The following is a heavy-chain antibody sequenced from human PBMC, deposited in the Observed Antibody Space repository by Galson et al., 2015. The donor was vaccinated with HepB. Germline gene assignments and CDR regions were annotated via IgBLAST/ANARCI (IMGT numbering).Heavy chain of an antibody. J-gene: IGHJ4*02. V-gene: IGHV4-4*07. CDR3: VRDLLALGRNSALEY. Sequence: ETLSLTCTVSGDSISNYYWSWIRQPAGKGLEWIGRIYTSGSTNYNPSLKSRVTMSVDTSKNQSSLKLNSVTAADTAVYYCVRDLLALGRNSALEYWGQGTLVTVSS. CDR1: GDSISNYY. CDR2: IYTSGST. D-gene: IGHD4-23*01.